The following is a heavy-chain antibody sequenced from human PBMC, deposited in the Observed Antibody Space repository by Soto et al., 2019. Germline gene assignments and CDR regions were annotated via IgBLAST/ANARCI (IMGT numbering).Heavy chain of an antibody. CDR2: IEPSGDDI. J-gene: IGHJ4*02. CDR1: GYISMKYC. V-gene: IGHV1-46*03. D-gene: IGHD3-16*01. Sequence: QVQLVQSGAEVKKPGASVQVSCKASGYISMKYCMYWVRQAPGQGLEWMGRIEPSGDDITYAQNFQGRFTMSRDRSTRSLYMELSGLRSDDTAVYYCVSDGTATYTGFDYWGQGTLVTVSS. CDR3: VSDGTATYTGFDY.